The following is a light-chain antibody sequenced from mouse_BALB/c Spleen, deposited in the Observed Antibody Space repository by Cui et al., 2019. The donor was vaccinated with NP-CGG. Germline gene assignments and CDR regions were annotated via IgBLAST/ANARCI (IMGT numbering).Light chain of an antibody. CDR2: GTN. V-gene: IGLV1*01. CDR3: ALWYSNHWV. J-gene: IGLJ1*01. CDR1: TGAVTTTNY. Sequence: VVIPESAPTTSPGETVTLTCRSSTGAVTTTNYANWVQEKPDHLFTGLIGGTNNRAPGVPARFSGSLIGDKAALTITGAQTEDEAIYFCALWYSNHWVFGGGTKLTVL.